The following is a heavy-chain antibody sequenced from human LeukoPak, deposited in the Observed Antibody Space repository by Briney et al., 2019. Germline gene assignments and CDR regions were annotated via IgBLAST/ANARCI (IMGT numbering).Heavy chain of an antibody. CDR3: ARDGTGGSYLDY. CDR1: GFTFSSYA. J-gene: IGHJ4*02. CDR2: IYSGGST. D-gene: IGHD2-8*02. V-gene: IGHV3-53*01. Sequence: GGSLRLSCAASGFTFSSYAMSWVRQAPGKGLEWVSVIYSGGSTYYADSVKGRFTISRDNSKNTLYLQMNSLRAEDTAVYYCARDGTGGSYLDYWGQGTLVTVSS.